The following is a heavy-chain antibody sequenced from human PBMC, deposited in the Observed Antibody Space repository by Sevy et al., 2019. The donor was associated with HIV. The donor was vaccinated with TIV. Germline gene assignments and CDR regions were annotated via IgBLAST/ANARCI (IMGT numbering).Heavy chain of an antibody. CDR1: NLTFEDYA. V-gene: IGHV3-9*01. Sequence: GGSLRLSCAASNLTFEDYAMHWVRRAPGKGLEWVSGISWNGADIGFAASVKGRFTISRDNAKSSVYLQINSLTPEDTGVYYCAKGQQLITQSGSYFYYGMSVWGQGTTVTVSS. J-gene: IGHJ6*02. D-gene: IGHD6-13*01. CDR2: ISWNGADI. CDR3: AKGQQLITQSGSYFYYGMSV.